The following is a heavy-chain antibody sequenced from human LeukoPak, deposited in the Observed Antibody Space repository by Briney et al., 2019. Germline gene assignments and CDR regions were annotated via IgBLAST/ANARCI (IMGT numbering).Heavy chain of an antibody. CDR3: AASDELWFGELY. CDR2: ISAYNGNT. D-gene: IGHD3-10*01. V-gene: IGHV1-18*01. J-gene: IGHJ4*02. Sequence: GASVKVPCKASGYTFTSYGISWVRQAPGQGLEWMGWISAYNGNTNYAQKLQGRVTMTTDTSTSTAYMELRSLRSDDTAVYYRAASDELWFGELYWGQGTLVTVSS. CDR1: GYTFTSYG.